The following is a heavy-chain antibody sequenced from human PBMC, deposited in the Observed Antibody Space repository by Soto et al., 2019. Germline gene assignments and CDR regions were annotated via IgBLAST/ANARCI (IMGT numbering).Heavy chain of an antibody. D-gene: IGHD3-3*01. CDR3: AKVLSFIDALDL. CDR1: GFNFRKSG. J-gene: IGHJ3*01. CDR2: ISYDGSNK. V-gene: IGHV3-30*18. Sequence: LVESGGGVVPPGTSLRLSCAASGFNFRKSGMHWVRQAPGKGLEWVALISYDGSNKFYADSVKGRFTISRDDSKNTVSLQMDSPRLEDTAVYYCAKVLSFIDALDLWGRCTMVTVSS.